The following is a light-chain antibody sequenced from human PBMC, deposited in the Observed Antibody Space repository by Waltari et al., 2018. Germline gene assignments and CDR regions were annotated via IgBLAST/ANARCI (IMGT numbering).Light chain of an antibody. CDR1: TNDVGAYQY. CDR3: CSYAGADSLL. CDR2: DVT. Sequence: QSALTQPPSASGSLGQSVTISCTGTTNDVGAYQYVSWYQQYPGKAPKLLIYDVTKRPSGVSDRFSGSKSGRTASLTVSGLQPEDEAIYSCCSYAGADSLLFGGGTKLTVL. V-gene: IGLV2-8*01. J-gene: IGLJ3*02.